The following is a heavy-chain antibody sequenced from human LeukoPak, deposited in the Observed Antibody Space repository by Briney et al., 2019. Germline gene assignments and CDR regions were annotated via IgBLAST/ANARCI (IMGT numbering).Heavy chain of an antibody. CDR3: AREPALLWFGESGDAFDI. D-gene: IGHD3-10*01. Sequence: SETLSLTCTVSGGSISSGGYYWSWIRQPPGKGLEWIGYIYHSGSTYYNPSLKSRVTISVDRSKNQFSLKLSSVTAADTAVYYCAREPALLWFGESGDAFDIWGQGTMVTVSS. CDR2: IYHSGST. V-gene: IGHV4-30-2*01. J-gene: IGHJ3*02. CDR1: GGSISSGGYY.